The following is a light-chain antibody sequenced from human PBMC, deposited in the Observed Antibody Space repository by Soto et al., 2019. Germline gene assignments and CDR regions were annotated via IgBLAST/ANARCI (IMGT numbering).Light chain of an antibody. J-gene: IGLJ1*01. CDR1: SSDVGGYNY. CDR2: DVS. Sequence: QSALTQPASVSGSPGQSLTLSCTGTSSDVGGYNYVSWYQQHPGKAPKFMIYDVSNRPSGVSNRFSGSKSGNTASLTISGLQAEDEADYYFSSYTTSNTRQIVFGTGTKVTVL. CDR3: SSYTTSNTRQIV. V-gene: IGLV2-14*01.